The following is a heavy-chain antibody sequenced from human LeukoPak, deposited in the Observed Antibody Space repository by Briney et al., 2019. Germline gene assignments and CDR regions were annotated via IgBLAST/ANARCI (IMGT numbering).Heavy chain of an antibody. D-gene: IGHD6-19*01. J-gene: IGHJ4*02. CDR2: MYSGGST. V-gene: IGHV3-53*01. Sequence: PGGSLRLSXAASGFIVSTNYMSWVHQAPGQGLEWVSVMYSGGSTYYADSVKGRFTISRDGSKNTVYLQMDSLRAEDTAVYYCSRDSLGQWLVLDSWGQGTLVTVSS. CDR1: GFIVSTNY. CDR3: SRDSLGQWLVLDS.